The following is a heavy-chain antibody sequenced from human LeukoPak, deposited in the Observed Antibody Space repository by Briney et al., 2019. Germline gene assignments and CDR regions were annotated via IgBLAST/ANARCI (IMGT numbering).Heavy chain of an antibody. CDR2: IIPIFGTA. V-gene: IGHV1-69*01. D-gene: IGHD5-12*01. J-gene: IGHJ4*02. Sequence: SSVKVSCKASGGTFSSYAISWVRQAPGQGLEWMGGIIPIFGTANYAQKFQGRVAITADESTSTAYMELSSLRSEDTAVYYCARETVDLRGYFDYWGQGTLVTVSS. CDR3: ARETVDLRGYFDY. CDR1: GGTFSSYA.